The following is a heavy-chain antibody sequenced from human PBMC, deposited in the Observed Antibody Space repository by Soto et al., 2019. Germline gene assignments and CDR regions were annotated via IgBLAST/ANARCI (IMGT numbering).Heavy chain of an antibody. Sequence: PGGSLRISCAASGFTVSDHYMDWVRPAPGKGLEWVGRSRNKAYSYTTEYAASVRGRFTISRDGSKDSLYLEMNSLTTEDSAVYFCARESKYDDYTIMYFDYWGQGALVTVSS. CDR1: GFTVSDHY. CDR3: ARESKYDDYTIMYFDY. J-gene: IGHJ4*02. V-gene: IGHV3-72*01. CDR2: SRNKAYSYTT. D-gene: IGHD4-17*01.